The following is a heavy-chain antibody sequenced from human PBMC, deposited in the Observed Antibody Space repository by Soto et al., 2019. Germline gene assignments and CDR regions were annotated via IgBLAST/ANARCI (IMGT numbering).Heavy chain of an antibody. Sequence: EVQLVESGGGLVQPGGSLRLSCAASGFTFTNYWMHWFRQVPGKGPEWVSRIKSDETTTDYADSVKGRFTISRDNAKNTVYLQMSSLRAEDTAVYYCARGLYLAYGQDYWGQGILVTVSP. CDR1: GFTFTNYW. CDR3: ARGLYLAYGQDY. D-gene: IGHD4-17*01. V-gene: IGHV3-74*01. CDR2: IKSDETTT. J-gene: IGHJ4*02.